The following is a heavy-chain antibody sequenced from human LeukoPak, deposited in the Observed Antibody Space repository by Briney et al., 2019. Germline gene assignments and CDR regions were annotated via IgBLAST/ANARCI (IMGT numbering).Heavy chain of an antibody. D-gene: IGHD3-22*01. J-gene: IGHJ6*03. Sequence: GGSLRLSCAASGFTFSSYGMSWVRQAPGKGLEWVSAISGSGGSTYYADSVKGRFTISRDNSKNTLYLQMNSLRAEDTAVYYCAKAGGAVVTPFWYYYYMDVWGKGTTVTISS. CDR2: ISGSGGST. CDR3: AKAGGAVVTPFWYYYYMDV. CDR1: GFTFSSYG. V-gene: IGHV3-23*01.